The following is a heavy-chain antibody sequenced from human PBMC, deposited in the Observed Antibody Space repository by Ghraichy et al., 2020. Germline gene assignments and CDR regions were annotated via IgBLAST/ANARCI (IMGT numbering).Heavy chain of an antibody. CDR1: GGTFSSYT. Sequence: SVKVSCKASGGTFSSYTISWVRQAPGQGLEWMGRIIPILGIANYAQKFQGRVTITADKSTSTAYMELSSLRSEDTAVYYCASELDGEMALFDYWGQGTLVTVSS. J-gene: IGHJ4*02. D-gene: IGHD5-24*01. CDR3: ASELDGEMALFDY. CDR2: IIPILGIA. V-gene: IGHV1-69*02.